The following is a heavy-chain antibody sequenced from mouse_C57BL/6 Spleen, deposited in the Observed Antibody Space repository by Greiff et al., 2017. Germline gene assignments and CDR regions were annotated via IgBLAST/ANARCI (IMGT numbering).Heavy chain of an antibody. CDR3: AREGGSSPWYFDV. CDR1: GYTFTDHT. CDR2: IYPRDGST. D-gene: IGHD1-1*01. Sequence: VQLQQSNAELVKPGASVKISCKVSGYTFTDHTIHWMKQRPEQGLEWIGYIYPRDGSTKYNEKFKGKATLTADKSSSTAYMQLNSLTSEDSAVYFCAREGGSSPWYFDVWGTGTTVTVSS. J-gene: IGHJ1*03. V-gene: IGHV1-78*01.